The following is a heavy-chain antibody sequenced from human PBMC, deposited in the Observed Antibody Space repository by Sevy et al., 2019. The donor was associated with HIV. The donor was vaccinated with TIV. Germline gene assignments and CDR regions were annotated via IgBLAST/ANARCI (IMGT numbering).Heavy chain of an antibody. J-gene: IGHJ4*02. V-gene: IGHV3-33*01. Sequence: GGSLRLSCAATGFTFSNYAMHWVRQAPGKGMEWVAIIWSDGAYQYHGDSVKVRFTISRDNSKNTLYLQMNNVRVEDTAMYYCARGGYYYDNAAYYALDSWGQGTLVTVSS. CDR2: IWSDGAYQ. CDR1: GFTFSNYA. CDR3: ARGGYYYDNAAYYALDS. D-gene: IGHD3-22*01.